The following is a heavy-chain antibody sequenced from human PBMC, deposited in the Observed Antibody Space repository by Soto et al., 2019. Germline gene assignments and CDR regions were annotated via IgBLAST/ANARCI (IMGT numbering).Heavy chain of an antibody. CDR2: ISGSLDTA. J-gene: IGHJ3*01. D-gene: IGHD3-3*01. Sequence: PGGSLRLSCAASGFTLSDYAMSWVRQAPGKGLEWVSTISGSLDTAFYADSVKGRFTIPRDISNNTLYLQMHSLRAEDTAIYYCAKDSGLPGFGVVVHAFDVWGQGTRVTVSS. CDR1: GFTLSDYA. CDR3: AKDSGLPGFGVVVHAFDV. V-gene: IGHV3-23*01.